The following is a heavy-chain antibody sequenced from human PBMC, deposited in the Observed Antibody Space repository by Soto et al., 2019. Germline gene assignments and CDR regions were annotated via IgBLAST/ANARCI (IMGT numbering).Heavy chain of an antibody. CDR3: ATEGAKTTWNFDY. D-gene: IGHD1-1*01. CDR2: VSPHGANT. J-gene: IGHJ4*02. Sequence: LILSCVASGFTLGRCGMSWVRQAPGKGLEWVAGVSPHGANTYYADSVRGRFIISRDDSRNTVSLDMNSLRGEDSAVYYCATEGAKTTWNFDYWGQGTVVTVSS. V-gene: IGHV3-23*01. CDR1: GFTLGRCG.